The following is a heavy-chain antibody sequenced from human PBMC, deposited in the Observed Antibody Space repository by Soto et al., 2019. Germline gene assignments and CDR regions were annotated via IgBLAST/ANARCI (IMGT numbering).Heavy chain of an antibody. V-gene: IGHV1-2*02. CDR3: ASVRQQLVRHYYGMDV. D-gene: IGHD6-13*01. Sequence: GASVKVSCKTSGYIFTGYYMHWVRQAPGQGLEWMGWINPNSGGTNYAQKFQGRVTMTRDTSISTAYMELSRLRSDDTAVYYCASVRQQLVRHYYGMDVWGQGTTVTVSS. J-gene: IGHJ6*02. CDR1: GYIFTGYY. CDR2: INPNSGGT.